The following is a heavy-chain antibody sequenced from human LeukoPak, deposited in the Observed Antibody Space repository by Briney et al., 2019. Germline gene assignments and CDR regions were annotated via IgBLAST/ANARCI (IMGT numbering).Heavy chain of an antibody. J-gene: IGHJ6*03. V-gene: IGHV4-39*07. CDR2: IYYSGST. D-gene: IGHD1-1*01. CDR1: GGSISSSSYY. Sequence: SETLSLTCTVSGGSISSSSYYWGWIRQPPGKGLEWIGSIYYSGSTFYNPSLKSRVTISVDTSKNQFSLKLTSVTAADTAVYYCARVSWFPGTSYYYMDVWGKGTAVTVSS. CDR3: ARVSWFPGTSYYYMDV.